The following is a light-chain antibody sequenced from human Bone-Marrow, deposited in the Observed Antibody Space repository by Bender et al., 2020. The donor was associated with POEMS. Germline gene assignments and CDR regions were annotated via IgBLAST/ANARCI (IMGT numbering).Light chain of an antibody. CDR1: SSNIGSDY. CDR3: AAWDGSLRVE. J-gene: IGLJ2*01. V-gene: IGLV1-47*01. Sequence: QSVLTQPPSVSGTPGQRVTISCSGSSSNIGSDYVYWYQQLPGTAPKLLIYNNNQRPSGVPDRFSGSKSGTSASLAISGLRSEDEADYYCAAWDGSLRVEFGGGTKLTVL. CDR2: NNN.